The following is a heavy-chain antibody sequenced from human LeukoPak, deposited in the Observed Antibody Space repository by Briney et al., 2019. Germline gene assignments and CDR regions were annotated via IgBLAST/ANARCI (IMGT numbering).Heavy chain of an antibody. V-gene: IGHV3-15*01. J-gene: IGHJ4*02. CDR1: GFTFNNAW. Sequence: GGSLRLSCAASGFTFNNAWMSRVRQAPGKGLEWVGRIKSKTDGGTTDYAAPVKGRFTISRDDSKNTLYLQMNSLKTEDTAVYYCIADMKGFDWLFRFAYWGQGTLVTVSS. D-gene: IGHD3-9*01. CDR3: IADMKGFDWLFRFAY. CDR2: IKSKTDGGTT.